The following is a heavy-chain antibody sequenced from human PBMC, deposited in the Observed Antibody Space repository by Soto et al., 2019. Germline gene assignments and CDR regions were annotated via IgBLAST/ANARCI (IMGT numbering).Heavy chain of an antibody. V-gene: IGHV3-66*01. Sequence: GGSLRLSCAASGFTVSSSNMRWVRQAPGKGLEWVSLIYSGGSTYYADSVKGRFTISRDNSKNTLFLQMNSVRADDTAMYYCARESSSGNSYFDYWGRGT. CDR3: ARESSSGNSYFDY. J-gene: IGHJ4*02. D-gene: IGHD1-26*01. CDR1: GFTVSSSN. CDR2: IYSGGST.